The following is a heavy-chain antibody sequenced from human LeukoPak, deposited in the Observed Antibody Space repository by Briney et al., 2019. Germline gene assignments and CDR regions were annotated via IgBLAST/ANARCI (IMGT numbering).Heavy chain of an antibody. V-gene: IGHV1-18*01. CDR3: ARGGGYSGYDLIDY. D-gene: IGHD5-12*01. Sequence: ASVKVSCKASGYTFTSYGIRWVRQAPGQGRAWMGWISAYNGNTNYAQKLQGRVTMTTGTSTSTAYMELRSLRSDDTAVYYCARGGGYSGYDLIDYWGQGTLVTVSS. CDR2: ISAYNGNT. CDR1: GYTFTSYG. J-gene: IGHJ4*02.